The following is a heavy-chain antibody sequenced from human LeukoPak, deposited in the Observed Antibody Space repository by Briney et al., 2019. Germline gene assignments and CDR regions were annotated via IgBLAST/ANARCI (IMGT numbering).Heavy chain of an antibody. CDR2: ISSSGSNT. D-gene: IGHD2-15*01. Sequence: GGSLRLSCAASGFAFINYAVTWVRQAPGKGPEWVSAISSSGSNTYFADSVKGRFTISRDNSKNTLYLQMNSLRAEDTAIYYCAKIRLEESATGYWGQGTLVTVSS. CDR1: GFAFINYA. CDR3: AKIRLEESATGY. V-gene: IGHV3-23*01. J-gene: IGHJ4*02.